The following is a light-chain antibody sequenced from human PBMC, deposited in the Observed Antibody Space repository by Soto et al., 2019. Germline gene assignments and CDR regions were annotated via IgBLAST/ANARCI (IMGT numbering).Light chain of an antibody. Sequence: QSAVTQPASVSGSPGQSMTISCTGTSSDVGGYNYVSWYQQHPGKAPKLMIYDVSKRPSGVPDRFSGSKSGNTASLTISGLQAEDEADYYCCSYAGSYTLVFGGGT. CDR2: DVS. CDR1: SSDVGGYNY. J-gene: IGLJ2*01. V-gene: IGLV2-11*01. CDR3: CSYAGSYTLV.